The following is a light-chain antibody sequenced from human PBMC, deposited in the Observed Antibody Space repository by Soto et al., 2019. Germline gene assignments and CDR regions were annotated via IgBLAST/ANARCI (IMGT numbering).Light chain of an antibody. V-gene: IGKV3-11*01. CDR3: QQRSNWPT. J-gene: IGKJ5*01. Sequence: EIVLTQSPGTLSLSPGERATLSCRASQSVSTSGYLAWYQQKPGQAPRFLIYDASNRATGIPARFSGSGSGTDFTLTISSLEPEDFAVYYCQQRSNWPTFGQGTRLEI. CDR2: DAS. CDR1: QSVSTSGY.